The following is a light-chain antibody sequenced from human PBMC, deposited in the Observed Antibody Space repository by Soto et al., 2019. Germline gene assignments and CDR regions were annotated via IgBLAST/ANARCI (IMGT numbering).Light chain of an antibody. J-gene: IGLJ1*01. Sequence: LTHPPSASGPPGQSVTVSGTGTSSDVGGCTYVSWYQQQPGKDPKLMIYEVTKRLSGVPDRFSGSKSGNTASLTVSGLQSDDEADYYCSSYAGSNNSYVFGTGTKVTVL. CDR3: SSYAGSNNSYV. V-gene: IGLV2-8*01. CDR2: EVT. CDR1: SSDVGGCTY.